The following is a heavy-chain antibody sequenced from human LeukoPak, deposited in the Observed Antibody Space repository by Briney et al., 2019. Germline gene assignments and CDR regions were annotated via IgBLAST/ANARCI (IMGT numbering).Heavy chain of an antibody. V-gene: IGHV3-21*06. CDR3: TRDQPSSGWGFDS. CDR2: INGRGFSI. D-gene: IGHD6-19*01. Sequence: GGSLRLSCATSGFTFSAYSMNWVRHAPGKGLEWVANINGRGFSIHYADSIKGRFTISRDNTKDLLYLQMTSLRADDTALYYCTRDQPSSGWGFDSWGRGTLVIVSS. CDR1: GFTFSAYS. J-gene: IGHJ4*02.